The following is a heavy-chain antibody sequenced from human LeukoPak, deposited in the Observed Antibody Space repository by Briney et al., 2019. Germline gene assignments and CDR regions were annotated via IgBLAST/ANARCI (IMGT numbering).Heavy chain of an antibody. J-gene: IGHJ3*02. CDR1: GFTFRDYD. CDR3: IRGGIRVSGIDAFDI. CDR2: IGIRDDT. D-gene: IGHD5/OR15-5a*01. Sequence: GGSLRLSCAASGFTFRDYDMHWVRQVPGRGLEWVSAIGIRDDTHYPDSVKGRFTISRENAKNSLYLQMNTLRDGDTAMYYCIRGGIRVSGIDAFDIWDQGTMVTVSS. V-gene: IGHV3-13*01.